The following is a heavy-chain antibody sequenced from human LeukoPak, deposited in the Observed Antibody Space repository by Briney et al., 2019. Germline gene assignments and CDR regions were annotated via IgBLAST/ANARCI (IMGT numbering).Heavy chain of an antibody. J-gene: IGHJ6*03. Sequence: SETLSLTCTVSGGSISSYYWSWIRQPPGKGLEWIGYIYTSGSTNYNPSLKSRVTISVDTSKNQFSLKLSSVTAADTAVYYCASRHYDFWSGYYHKPDYYYYMDVWGEGTTVTVSS. V-gene: IGHV4-4*09. D-gene: IGHD3-3*01. CDR3: ASRHYDFWSGYYHKPDYYYYMDV. CDR1: GGSISSYY. CDR2: IYTSGST.